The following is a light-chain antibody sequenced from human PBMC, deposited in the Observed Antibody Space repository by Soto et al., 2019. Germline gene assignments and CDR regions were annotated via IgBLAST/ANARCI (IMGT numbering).Light chain of an antibody. Sequence: EIVMTQSPATLSVSPGERATLSCRASQSVSNRLAWYQQRHGQAPRLLIYRASARATGIPARFSGSGSGTEFTLTISSLQSEDFAIYYCQQSSDWPRTFGQGTKVEIK. CDR1: QSVSNR. V-gene: IGKV3-15*01. CDR2: RAS. CDR3: QQSSDWPRT. J-gene: IGKJ1*01.